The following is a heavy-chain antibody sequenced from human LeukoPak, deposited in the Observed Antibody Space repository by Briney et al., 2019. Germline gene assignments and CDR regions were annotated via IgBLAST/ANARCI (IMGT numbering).Heavy chain of an antibody. CDR2: IYSGGST. V-gene: IGHV3-53*01. CDR3: ARAMSGWSSSWSGDY. D-gene: IGHD6-13*01. CDR1: GFTVSSNY. J-gene: IGHJ4*02. Sequence: PGGPLRLSCAASGFTVSSNYMSWVRQAPGKGLEWVSVIYSGGSTYYADSVKGRFTISRDNSKNTLYLQMNSLRAEDTAVYYCARAMSGWSSSWSGDYCGQGTLVTVSS.